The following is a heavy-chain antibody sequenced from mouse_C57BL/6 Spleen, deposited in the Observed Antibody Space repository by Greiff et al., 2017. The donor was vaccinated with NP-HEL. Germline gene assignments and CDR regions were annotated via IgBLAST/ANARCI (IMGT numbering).Heavy chain of an antibody. CDR2: IDPETGGT. D-gene: IGHD1-1*01. CDR1: GYTFTDYE. CDR3: TRQGTTVGFAY. J-gene: IGHJ3*01. Sequence: VQLQQSGAELVRPGASVTLSCKASGYTFTDYEMHWVKQTPVHGLEWIGAIDPETGGTAYNQKFKCKAILTADKSSSTAYMELRSLTSEDSAVYYCTRQGTTVGFAYWGQGTLVTVSA. V-gene: IGHV1-15*01.